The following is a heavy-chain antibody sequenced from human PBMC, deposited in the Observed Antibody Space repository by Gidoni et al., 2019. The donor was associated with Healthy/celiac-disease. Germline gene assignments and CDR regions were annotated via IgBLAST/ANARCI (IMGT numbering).Heavy chain of an antibody. CDR3: AKGNPYCGGDCRPYYFDY. V-gene: IGHV3-23*01. CDR2: IMGSGGST. CDR1: GFTFSSYA. Sequence: EVQLLESGGGLVQPGGSLRLSCAASGFTFSSYAMSWVRQAPGKGLEWVSAIMGSGGSTYYADSVKGRFTISRDNSKNTLYLQMNSLRAEDTAVYYCAKGNPYCGGDCRPYYFDYWGQGTLVTVSS. J-gene: IGHJ4*02. D-gene: IGHD2-21*02.